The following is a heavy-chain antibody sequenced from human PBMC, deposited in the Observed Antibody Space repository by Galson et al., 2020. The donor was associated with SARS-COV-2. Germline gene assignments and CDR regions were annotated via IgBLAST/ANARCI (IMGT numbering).Heavy chain of an antibody. J-gene: IGHJ6*02. CDR3: ARDEASYYGMDV. Sequence: ASVKVSCKASGYTFTRFLIHWVRQAPRQRLEWMGWINAGNGNTRYSQKFQGRVTMTRDTSASTAYMELSSLRYEDRAVYYCARDEASYYGMDVWGQGTTVTVSS. CDR1: GYTFTRFL. V-gene: IGHV1-3*01. CDR2: INAGNGNT.